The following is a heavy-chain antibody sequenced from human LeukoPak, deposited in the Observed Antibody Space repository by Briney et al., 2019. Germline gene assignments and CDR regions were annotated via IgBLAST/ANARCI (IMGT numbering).Heavy chain of an antibody. CDR3: ARAILPDVSGSCYFDY. CDR1: GFTFSSYG. D-gene: IGHD3-10*01. Sequence: GRSLRLSCAASGFTFSSYGMNWVRQAPGKGLEWVSYISSSSSTMYYADSVKGRFTISRDNAKNSLYLQMNSLRDEDTAVYYCARAILPDVSGSCYFDYWGQGTLVTVSS. V-gene: IGHV3-48*02. CDR2: ISSSSSTM. J-gene: IGHJ4*02.